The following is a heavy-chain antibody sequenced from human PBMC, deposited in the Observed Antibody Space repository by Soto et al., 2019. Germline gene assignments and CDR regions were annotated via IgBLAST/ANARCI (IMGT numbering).Heavy chain of an antibody. Sequence: SETLSLTCAVYGGSFSGHYWSWIRQSPGRGLEGIGEINHSEATNYSPSLKSRITLLVDTSKNQFSLKLRSVTAADTAVYYCVRGITLIEAVQGGAPDKYYFDSWGQGTRVTVSS. CDR2: INHSEAT. D-gene: IGHD3-22*01. J-gene: IGHJ4*02. V-gene: IGHV4-34*01. CDR3: VRGITLIEAVQGGAPDKYYFDS. CDR1: GGSFSGHY.